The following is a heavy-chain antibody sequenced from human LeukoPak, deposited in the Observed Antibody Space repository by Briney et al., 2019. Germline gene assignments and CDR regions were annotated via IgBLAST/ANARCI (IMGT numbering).Heavy chain of an antibody. CDR3: APSKVRGVMMY. CDR1: GYSFTGYY. D-gene: IGHD3-10*01. Sequence: GAAVKLSCKASGYSFTGYYMHWVREGPGQGLEWMGWINPNSGGTNYAQKFQGRVTMTRDTSISTAYLELSRLRSDDTAVYYCAPSKVRGVMMYWGQGTLVTVSS. J-gene: IGHJ4*02. CDR2: INPNSGGT. V-gene: IGHV1-2*02.